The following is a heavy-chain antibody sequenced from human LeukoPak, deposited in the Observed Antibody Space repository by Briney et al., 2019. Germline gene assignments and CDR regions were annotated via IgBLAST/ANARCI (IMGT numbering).Heavy chain of an antibody. CDR2: IDHSGST. J-gene: IGHJ4*02. CDR1: GGSFSGYY. V-gene: IGHV4-34*01. Sequence: SETLSLTCAVYGGSFSGYYWSWIRQPPGKGLEWIGEIDHSGSTNYNPSLKSRVTISVDTSKNQFSLKLSSVTAADTAVYYCARTRYGSAHWGNWGQGTLVTVSS. CDR3: ARTRYGSAHWGN. D-gene: IGHD3-10*01.